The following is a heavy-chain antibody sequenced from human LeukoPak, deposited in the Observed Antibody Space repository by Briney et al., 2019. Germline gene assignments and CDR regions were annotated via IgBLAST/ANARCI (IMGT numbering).Heavy chain of an antibody. Sequence: SETLSLTCTVSGYSISSGYYWGWIRQPPGKGLEWIGSIYHSGSTYYNPSLKSRVTISVDTSKNQFSLQLSSVTAADTAVYYCARDNPTGLAPLDYWGQGTLVTVSS. CDR1: GYSISSGYY. D-gene: IGHD1-14*01. J-gene: IGHJ4*02. CDR2: IYHSGST. V-gene: IGHV4-38-2*02. CDR3: ARDNPTGLAPLDY.